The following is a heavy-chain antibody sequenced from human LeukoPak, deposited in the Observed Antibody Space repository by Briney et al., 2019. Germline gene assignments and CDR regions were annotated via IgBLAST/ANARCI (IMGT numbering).Heavy chain of an antibody. J-gene: IGHJ4*02. CDR3: ARAYSSSPYYFDY. Sequence: GGSLGLSCAASGFTVSSNYMSWVRQAPGKGLEWVSVIYSGGSTYYADSVKGRFTISRDNSKNTLYLQMNSLRAEDTAVYYCARAYSSSPYYFDYWGQGTLVTVSS. V-gene: IGHV3-53*01. D-gene: IGHD6-13*01. CDR2: IYSGGST. CDR1: GFTVSSNY.